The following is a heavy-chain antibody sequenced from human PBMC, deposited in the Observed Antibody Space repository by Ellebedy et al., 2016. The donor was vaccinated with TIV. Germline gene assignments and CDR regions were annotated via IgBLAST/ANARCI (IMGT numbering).Heavy chain of an antibody. Sequence: PGGSLRLSCAASGFTFRKYAMTWVRQAPGQGLEWVAAISGSGVSTYYADSVTGRFTISRDPSTSSLHLQMNSLRVGDTAIYYCAKFYGDYHPYNLDFWGQGTLVTVSS. D-gene: IGHD4-17*01. CDR1: GFTFRKYA. V-gene: IGHV3-23*01. J-gene: IGHJ4*02. CDR3: AKFYGDYHPYNLDF. CDR2: ISGSGVST.